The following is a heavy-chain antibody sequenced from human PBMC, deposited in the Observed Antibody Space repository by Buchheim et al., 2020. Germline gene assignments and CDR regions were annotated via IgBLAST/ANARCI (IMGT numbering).Heavy chain of an antibody. J-gene: IGHJ4*02. CDR1: GDSVTSGDYY. CDR2: IHNTGSP. V-gene: IGHV4-30-4*01. CDR3: ARTSNGGDDY. Sequence: QVQLQESGPGLVKPSQTLSVTCTVSGDSVTSGDYYWSWIRQPPGKGLDWIGYIHNTGSPYYNPSLRSRTLISLDTSRNQFSLRLSAVTAADTAVYYCARTSNGGDDYWGQGAL. D-gene: IGHD2-21*01.